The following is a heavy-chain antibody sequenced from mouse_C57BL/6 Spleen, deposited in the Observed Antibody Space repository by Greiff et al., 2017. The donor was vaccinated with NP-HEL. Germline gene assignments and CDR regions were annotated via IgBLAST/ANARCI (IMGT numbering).Heavy chain of an antibody. Sequence: VQLQQPGAELVRPGSSVKLSCKASGYTFTSYWMHWVKQRPIQGLEWIGNIDPSDSETHYNQKFKDKATLTVDKSSSTAYMQLSSLTSEDSAVYYCAREGGDDGYLFAYWGQGTLVTVSA. CDR2: IDPSDSET. CDR1: GYTFTSYW. D-gene: IGHD2-3*01. J-gene: IGHJ3*01. V-gene: IGHV1-52*01. CDR3: AREGGDDGYLFAY.